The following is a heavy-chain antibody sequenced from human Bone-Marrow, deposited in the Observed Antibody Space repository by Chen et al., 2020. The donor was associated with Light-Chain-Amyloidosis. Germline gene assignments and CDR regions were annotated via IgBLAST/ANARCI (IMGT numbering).Heavy chain of an antibody. CDR1: GYTFPNYW. CDR2: IYPDGSVS. CDR3: ARRRNGYNFDY. V-gene: IGHV5-51*01. Sequence: EVQLEQSGPEVKKPGESLKIYCKGSGYTFPNYWIGWVRQMPGKGLEWMGVIYPDGSVSRDTPFFEGEVSIPADKSITSSYLPWRSLKASYTAMYYFARRRNGYNFDYWGQGTLVTASS. D-gene: IGHD6-25*01. J-gene: IGHJ4*02.